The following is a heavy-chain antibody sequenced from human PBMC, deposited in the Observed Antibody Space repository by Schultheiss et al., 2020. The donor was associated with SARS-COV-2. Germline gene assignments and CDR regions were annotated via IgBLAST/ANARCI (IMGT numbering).Heavy chain of an antibody. D-gene: IGHD1-26*01. CDR3: ARVRYGGATAKAFDI. Sequence: GGSLRLSCAASGFTFSSYDMHWVRQATGKGLEWGSAIGTAGDPYYPDSVKGRFTISRDNSKNTLYLQMNSLRAEDTAVYYCARVRYGGATAKAFDIWGQGTIVTVSS. V-gene: IGHV3-13*05. CDR2: IGTAGDP. CDR1: GFTFSSYD. J-gene: IGHJ3*02.